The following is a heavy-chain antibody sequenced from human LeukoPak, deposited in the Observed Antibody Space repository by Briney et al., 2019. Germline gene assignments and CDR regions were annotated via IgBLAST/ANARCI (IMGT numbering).Heavy chain of an antibody. V-gene: IGHV4-59*01. D-gene: IGHD6-19*01. CDR1: GGSISSYY. J-gene: IGHJ5*02. CDR3: ARRESSSGWSWFDP. CDR2: IYYSGST. Sequence: PSGTLSLTCTVSGGSISSYYWSWIRQPPGKGLEWIGYIYYSGSTNYNPSLKSRVTISVDTSKNQFSLKLSSVTAADTAVYYCARRESSSGWSWFDPWGQGTLVTVSS.